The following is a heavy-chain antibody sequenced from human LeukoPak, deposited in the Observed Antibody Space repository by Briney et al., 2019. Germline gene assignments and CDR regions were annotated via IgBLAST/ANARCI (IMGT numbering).Heavy chain of an antibody. CDR2: IRYDGSNK. Sequence: GGSLRLSCAASGFTFSSYGMHWVRQAPGKGLEWVAFIRYDGSNKYYADSVKGRFTISRDNSKNTLYLQMNSLRAEDTAVYYCAKDGSGNYYYFDYWGQGTLVTVSS. CDR1: GFTFSSYG. CDR3: AKDGSGNYYYFDY. V-gene: IGHV3-30*02. D-gene: IGHD3-10*01. J-gene: IGHJ4*02.